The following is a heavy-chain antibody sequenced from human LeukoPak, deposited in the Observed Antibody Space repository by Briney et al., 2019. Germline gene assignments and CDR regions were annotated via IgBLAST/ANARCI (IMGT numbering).Heavy chain of an antibody. CDR1: GESFSGYY. J-gene: IGHJ5*02. CDR2: INHSGST. V-gene: IGHV4-34*01. D-gene: IGHD3-22*01. CDR3: ARASSGYYHLFDP. Sequence: IPSETLSLTCAVYGESFSGYYWSWIRQPPGEGLEWIGEINHSGSTNYNTSLKSRVTISVGTSKNQFSLKLSSVTAAYTAVYYCARASSGYYHLFDPWGQGTLVTVSS.